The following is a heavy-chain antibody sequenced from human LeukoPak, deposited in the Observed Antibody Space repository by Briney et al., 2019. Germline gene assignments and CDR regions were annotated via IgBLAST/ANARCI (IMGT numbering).Heavy chain of an antibody. J-gene: IGHJ4*02. Sequence: PGGSLRLSCAASGFTFSSYAMSWVRQAPGKGLEWVSAISGSGGSTYYADSVKGRFTISRDNSKNTLYLQMNSLRAEDTAVYYCAKDLHSRSSGWYGLFDYWGQGTLVTVSS. CDR3: AKDLHSRSSGWYGLFDY. V-gene: IGHV3-23*01. CDR2: ISGSGGST. CDR1: GFTFSSYA. D-gene: IGHD6-19*01.